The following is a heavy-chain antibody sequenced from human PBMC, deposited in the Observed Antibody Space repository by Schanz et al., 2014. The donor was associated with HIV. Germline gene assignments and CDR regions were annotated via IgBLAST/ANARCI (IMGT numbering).Heavy chain of an antibody. D-gene: IGHD6-19*01. CDR1: GFTFGDYA. V-gene: IGHV3-30-3*01. Sequence: VQLVESGGGLVKPGRSLRLSCTASGFTFGDYAMSWVRQAPGKGLEWVAVISYDGSNKYYADSVKGRSTISRDNSKNTLYLQMNSLRAEDTAVYYCARDGSSGWQDPFDYWGQGTLVTVSS. CDR3: ARDGSSGWQDPFDY. J-gene: IGHJ4*02. CDR2: ISYDGSNK.